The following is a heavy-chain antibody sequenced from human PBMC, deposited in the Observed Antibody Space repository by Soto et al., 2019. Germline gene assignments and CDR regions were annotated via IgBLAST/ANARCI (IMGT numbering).Heavy chain of an antibody. V-gene: IGHV1-18*01. D-gene: IGHD3-16*01. CDR2: ISTYNGDT. CDR3: ARAGVAPYYYLGMDV. CDR1: GYTFTRSG. Sequence: ASVKVSCEASGYTFTRSGISWARQAPGQGLEWMGWISTYNGDTNYAQTFQGRVTMTTDTSTSTVHMEVRSMRSDDTAGYYCARAGVAPYYYLGMDVWGHGTPLT. J-gene: IGHJ6*02.